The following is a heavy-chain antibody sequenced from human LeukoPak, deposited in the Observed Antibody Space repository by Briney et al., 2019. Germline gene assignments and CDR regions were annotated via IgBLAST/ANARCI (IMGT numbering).Heavy chain of an antibody. CDR3: AREVRSSGWYNYYYYYGMDV. CDR2: IYYSGST. J-gene: IGHJ6*04. D-gene: IGHD6-19*01. CDR1: GGSISSYY. V-gene: IGHV4-59*01. Sequence: SETLSLTCTVSGGSISSYYWSWIRQPPGKGLEWIGYIYYSGSTNYNPSLKSRVTISVDTSKNQFSLKLSSVTAADTAVYYCAREVRSSGWYNYYYYYGMDVWGKGTTVTVSS.